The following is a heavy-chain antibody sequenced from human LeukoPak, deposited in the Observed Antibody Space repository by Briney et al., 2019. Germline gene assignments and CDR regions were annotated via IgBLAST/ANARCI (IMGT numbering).Heavy chain of an antibody. D-gene: IGHD4-11*01. V-gene: IGHV4-31*11. CDR2: IYYSGST. J-gene: IGHJ5*02. CDR1: GYSISSGGYY. Sequence: SETLSLTCAVSGYSISSGGYYWSWIRQHPGKGLEWIGYIYYSGSTYYNPSLKSRVTISVDTSKNQFSLKLSSVTAADTAVYYCARAEDTVTEFDPWGQGTLVTVSS. CDR3: ARAEDTVTEFDP.